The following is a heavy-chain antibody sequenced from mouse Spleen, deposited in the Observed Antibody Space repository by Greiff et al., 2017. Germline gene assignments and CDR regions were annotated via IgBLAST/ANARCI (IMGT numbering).Heavy chain of an antibody. CDR3: ARFVSIYYENAYWYFDV. J-gene: IGHJ1*01. D-gene: IGHD2-4*01. CDR1: GFTFTDYY. CDR2: IRNKANGYTT. Sequence: EVKVVESGGGLVQPGGSLSLSCAASGFTFTDYYMSWVRQPPGKALEWLGFIRNKANGYTTEYSASVKGRFTISRDNSQSILYLQMNALGAEDRATYDCARFVSIYYENAYWYFDVWGAGTTVTVSS. V-gene: IGHV7-3*01.